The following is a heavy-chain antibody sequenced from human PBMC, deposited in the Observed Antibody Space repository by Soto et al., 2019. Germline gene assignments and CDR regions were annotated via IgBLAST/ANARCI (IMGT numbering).Heavy chain of an antibody. D-gene: IGHD6-13*01. V-gene: IGHV3-53*01. CDR2: IYIFFST. J-gene: IGHJ6*02. CDR3: ARHIAAAGSYYGMDV. Sequence: GGSLRLSCAASGFTVISNYMSWVRQAPLKVLEWVSVIYIFFSTYYSDSVKGRFTISRDNSNNTLYLQMNSLRAEDTAVYYCARHIAAAGSYYGMDVWGQGTTVTVSS. CDR1: GFTVISNY.